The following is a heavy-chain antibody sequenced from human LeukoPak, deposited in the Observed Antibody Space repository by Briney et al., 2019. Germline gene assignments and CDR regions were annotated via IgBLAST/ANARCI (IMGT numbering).Heavy chain of an antibody. CDR2: INPNSGGT. V-gene: IGHV1-2*02. CDR1: GYTFTGYY. CDR3: ATSSIAARPYFDY. D-gene: IGHD6-6*01. J-gene: IGHJ4*02. Sequence: GASVTVSCKASGYTFTGYYMHWVRQAPGQGLEWMGWINPNSGGTNYAQKFQGRVTMTRDTSISTAYMELSRLRSDDTAVYYCATSSIAARPYFDYWGQGTLVTVSS.